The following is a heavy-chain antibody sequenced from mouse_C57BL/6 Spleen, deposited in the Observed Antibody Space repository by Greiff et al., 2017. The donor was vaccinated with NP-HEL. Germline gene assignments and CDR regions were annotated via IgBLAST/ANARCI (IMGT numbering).Heavy chain of an antibody. V-gene: IGHV5-17*01. CDR2: ISSGSSTI. CDR1: GFTFSDYG. CDR3: AREGYSNYGAY. J-gene: IGHJ3*01. Sequence: DVTLVESGGGLVKPGGSLKLSCAASGFTFSDYGMHWVRQAPEKGLEWVAYISSGSSTIYYADTVKGRFTISRDNAKNTLFLQMTSLRSEDTAMYYCAREGYSNYGAYWGQGALVTVSA. D-gene: IGHD2-5*01.